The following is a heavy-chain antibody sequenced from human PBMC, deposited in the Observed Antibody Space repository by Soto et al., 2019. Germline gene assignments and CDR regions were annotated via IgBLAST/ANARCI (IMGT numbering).Heavy chain of an antibody. V-gene: IGHV3-74*01. D-gene: IGHD4-17*01. Sequence: LSCAASGFTFSSYWMHWVRQTPGKGLVWVSRIDREGSDTAYADSVKGRSTISRDNAKSTLYLQMNSLSAEDTAVYYCARATTTVTTRPTLGYWGQGTLVTVSS. CDR3: ARATTTVTTRPTLGY. J-gene: IGHJ4*02. CDR2: IDREGSDT. CDR1: GFTFSSYW.